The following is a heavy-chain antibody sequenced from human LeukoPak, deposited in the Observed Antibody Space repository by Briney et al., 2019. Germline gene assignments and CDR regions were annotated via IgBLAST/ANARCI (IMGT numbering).Heavy chain of an antibody. CDR3: ARITISDAFDI. V-gene: IGHV3-9*01. D-gene: IGHD3-3*01. CDR1: GFTFDDYA. Sequence: PGGSLRLSCAASGFTFDDYAMHWVRQAPGKGLKWVSGISWNSGSIGYADSVKGRFTISRDNAKNSLYLQMNSLRAEDTAVYYCARITISDAFDIWGQGTMVTVSS. CDR2: ISWNSGSI. J-gene: IGHJ3*02.